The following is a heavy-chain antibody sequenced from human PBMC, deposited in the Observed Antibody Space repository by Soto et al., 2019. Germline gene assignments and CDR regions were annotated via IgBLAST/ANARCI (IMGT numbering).Heavy chain of an antibody. J-gene: IGHJ4*02. CDR3: ARGGWRHIDE. V-gene: IGHV4-61*08. D-gene: IGHD3-3*01. CDR1: GGSISSGDYS. CDR2: IYYGGST. Sequence: PSETLSLTCTVSGGSISSGDYSWNWIRQPPGKGLEWIGYIYYGGSTNYNPSLKSRVTISVDTSKNQFSLKLSSVTAADTAVYYCARGGWRHIDEWGQGTLVTVSS.